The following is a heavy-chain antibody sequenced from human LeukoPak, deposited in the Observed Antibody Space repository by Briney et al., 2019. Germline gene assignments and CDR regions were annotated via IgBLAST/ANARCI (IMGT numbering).Heavy chain of an antibody. CDR1: GFTFSTYN. CDR2: ISYDGGNK. V-gene: IGHV3-30*18. Sequence: GGSLRLSCAASGFTFSTYNIHWVRQAPGKGLEWVAVISYDGGNKYYADSVKGRFTISRDNSKNTLYLQMNSLRAEDTAVYYCAKGKYSSSWYGPGGYWGQGTLVTVSS. CDR3: AKGKYSSSWYGPGGY. J-gene: IGHJ4*02. D-gene: IGHD6-13*01.